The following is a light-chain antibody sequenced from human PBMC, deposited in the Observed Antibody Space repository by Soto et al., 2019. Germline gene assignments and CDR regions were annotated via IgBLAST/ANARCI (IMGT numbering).Light chain of an antibody. CDR2: ATS. CDR1: ESVISDY. Sequence: EFVLTQSPGTLSLSPGETATLSCRASESVISDYSAWYQQKPGQAPRLLIYATSNRATGIPDRFSGSGSGTDFTLTISRLEPEDFAVYHCQQYGRSPLFGQGTRLEIK. J-gene: IGKJ5*01. V-gene: IGKV3-20*01. CDR3: QQYGRSPL.